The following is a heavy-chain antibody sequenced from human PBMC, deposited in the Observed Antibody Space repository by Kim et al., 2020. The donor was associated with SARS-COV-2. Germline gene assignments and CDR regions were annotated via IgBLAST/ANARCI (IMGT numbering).Heavy chain of an antibody. Sequence: GESLKISCKGSGYSFTSYWIGWVRQMPGKGLEWMGIIYPGDSDTRYSPSFQGQVTISADKSISTAYLQWSSLKASDTAMYYCARGDPPYDSSGYYDYWGQGTLVTVSS. D-gene: IGHD3-22*01. CDR1: GYSFTSYW. J-gene: IGHJ4*02. CDR2: IYPGDSDT. CDR3: ARGDPPYDSSGYYDY. V-gene: IGHV5-51*01.